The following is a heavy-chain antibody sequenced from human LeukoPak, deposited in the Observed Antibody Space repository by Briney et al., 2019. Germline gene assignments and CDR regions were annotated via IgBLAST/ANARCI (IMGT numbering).Heavy chain of an antibody. V-gene: IGHV4-34*01. J-gene: IGHJ4*02. CDR1: GGSFSGYY. CDR2: INHSGST. CDR3: AALVVTATRDY. Sequence: SETLSLTCAVYGGSFSGYYWSWIRQPPGKGLEWIGEINHSGSTNYNPSLKSRVTISVDTSKNQFSLKLSSVTAADTAVYYCAALVVTATRDYWGQGTLATVSS. D-gene: IGHD2-21*02.